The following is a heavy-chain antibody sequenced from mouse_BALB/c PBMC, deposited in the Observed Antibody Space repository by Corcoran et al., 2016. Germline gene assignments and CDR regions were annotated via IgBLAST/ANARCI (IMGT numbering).Heavy chain of an antibody. Sequence: QVQLQQSGAELARPGASVKLSCKASGYTFTDYYINWVKQRTEQGLEWIGEIYPGSGNTYYNEKFKGKATLTADKSSSTAYMQLSSLTSEDSAVYFCATTVVDYWGQGTTLTVSS. CDR2: IYPGSGNT. CDR1: GYTFTDYY. J-gene: IGHJ2*01. V-gene: IGHV1-77*01. D-gene: IGHD1-1*01. CDR3: ATTVVDY.